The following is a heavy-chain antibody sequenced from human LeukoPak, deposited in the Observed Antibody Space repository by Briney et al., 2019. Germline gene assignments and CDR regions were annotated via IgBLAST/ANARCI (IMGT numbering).Heavy chain of an antibody. J-gene: IGHJ5*02. D-gene: IGHD3-22*01. CDR2: MNPNSGNT. Sequence: GASVNVSCKASGGTFSSYAISWVRQATGQGLEWMGWMNPNSGNTGYAQKFQGRVTITRNTSISTAYMELSSLRSEDTAVYYCARGRAQWLSTNWFDPWGQGTLVTVSS. V-gene: IGHV1-8*03. CDR3: ARGRAQWLSTNWFDP. CDR1: GGTFSSYA.